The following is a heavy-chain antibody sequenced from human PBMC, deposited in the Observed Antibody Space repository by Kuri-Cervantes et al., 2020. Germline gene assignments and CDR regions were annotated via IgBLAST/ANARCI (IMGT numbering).Heavy chain of an antibody. Sequence: SETLSLTCTVSGGSISSYYWSWIRQPPGKGLEWIGYIYYSGSTNYNPSLKSRVTISVDTSKNQFSLKLSSVTAADTAVYYCAKSGGYYYTRADYWGQGTLVTVSS. V-gene: IGHV4-59*08. CDR1: GGSISSYY. CDR2: IYYSGST. D-gene: IGHD3-22*01. CDR3: AKSGGYYYTRADY. J-gene: IGHJ4*02.